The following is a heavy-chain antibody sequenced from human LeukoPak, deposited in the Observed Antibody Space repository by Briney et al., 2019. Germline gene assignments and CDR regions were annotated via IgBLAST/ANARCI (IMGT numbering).Heavy chain of an antibody. D-gene: IGHD3-22*01. CDR2: IYPGDSDT. CDR1: GYSFTSCW. CDR3: ARSSNYYDSSGYPFDY. V-gene: IGHV5-51*01. Sequence: GESLKISCKGSGYSFTSCWIGWVRQMPGKGLEWMGIIYPGDSDTRYSPSFQGQVTISADKSISTAYLQWSSLKASDTAMYYCARSSNYYDSSGYPFDYWGQGTLVTVSS. J-gene: IGHJ4*02.